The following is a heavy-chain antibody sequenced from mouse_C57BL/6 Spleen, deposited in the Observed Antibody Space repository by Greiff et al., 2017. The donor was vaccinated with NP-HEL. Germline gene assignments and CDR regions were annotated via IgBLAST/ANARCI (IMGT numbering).Heavy chain of an antibody. D-gene: IGHD2-4*01. CDR1: GYAFSSYW. CDR3: ARSGIYYDYDGGSWFAY. J-gene: IGHJ3*01. CDR2: IYPGDGDT. V-gene: IGHV1-80*01. Sequence: QVQLQQSGAELVKPGASVKISCKASGYAFSSYWMNWVKQRPGKGLEWIGQIYPGDGDTNYNGKFKGKATLTADKSSSTAYMQLSSLTSEDAAVYFCARSGIYYDYDGGSWFAYWGQGTLVTVSA.